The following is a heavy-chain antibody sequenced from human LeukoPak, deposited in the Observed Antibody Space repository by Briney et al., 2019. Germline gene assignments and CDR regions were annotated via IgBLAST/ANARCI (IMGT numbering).Heavy chain of an antibody. D-gene: IGHD4-17*01. CDR3: ARHLTTVTPFDY. CDR1: GGSISSYY. Sequence: SETLSLTCTVSGGSISSYYWSWIRQPPGKGLGWIGYIYYSGSTNYNPSLKSRVTISVDTSKNQFSLKLSSVTAADTAVYYCARHLTTVTPFDYWGQGTLVTVSS. V-gene: IGHV4-59*08. J-gene: IGHJ4*02. CDR2: IYYSGST.